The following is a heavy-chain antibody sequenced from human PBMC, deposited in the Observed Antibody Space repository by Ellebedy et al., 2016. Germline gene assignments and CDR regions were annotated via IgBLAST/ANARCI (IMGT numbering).Heavy chain of an antibody. D-gene: IGHD1-26*01. J-gene: IGHJ5*01. Sequence: SETLSLTXTVSGAFISSGDYYWAWIRQPPGKGLEWIGYIYYSGSTNYNPSLKSRVTISVDTSKNHFSLKLSSVTAADTAVYYCARGTVSRGLTEPSLHRYFDSWGRGSLVTVSS. CDR1: GAFISSGDYY. CDR3: ARGTVSRGLTEPSLHRYFDS. V-gene: IGHV4-61*08. CDR2: IYYSGST.